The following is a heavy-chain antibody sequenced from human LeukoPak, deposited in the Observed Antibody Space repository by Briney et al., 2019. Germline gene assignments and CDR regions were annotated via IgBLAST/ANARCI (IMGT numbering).Heavy chain of an antibody. Sequence: SETLSLTCTVSGGSISRHYWSWVRQPPGKGLECIGTISYSGDTYYNPSLGSRVTISVDPSKNQFSLTLYSVTAADTAVYYCVRDQPGDEADAFEIWGQGTMVTVSS. D-gene: IGHD7-27*01. V-gene: IGHV4-59*11. CDR3: VRDQPGDEADAFEI. CDR2: ISYSGDT. J-gene: IGHJ3*02. CDR1: GGSISRHY.